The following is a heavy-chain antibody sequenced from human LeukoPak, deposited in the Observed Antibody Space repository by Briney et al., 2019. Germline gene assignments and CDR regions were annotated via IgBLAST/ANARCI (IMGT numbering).Heavy chain of an antibody. CDR3: AKAYSNYFSYSYYYMDV. V-gene: IGHV3-23*01. CDR2: ISASGGST. D-gene: IGHD4-11*01. CDR1: GFSFSSFA. Sequence: GGPLRLSCAASGFSFSSFAMNWVRQAPGKGLEWVSTISASGGSTYYADSVKGRFSISRDNSKNTLYLQVNSLRAEDTAVYFCAKAYSNYFSYSYYYMDVWGKGTTVTVSS. J-gene: IGHJ6*03.